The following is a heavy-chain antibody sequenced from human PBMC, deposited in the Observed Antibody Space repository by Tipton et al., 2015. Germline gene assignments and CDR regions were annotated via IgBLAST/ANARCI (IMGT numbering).Heavy chain of an antibody. CDR2: INPETGGT. D-gene: IGHD3-10*01. Sequence: QSGAEVKKPGASVKVSCKSSGYKFTDNYMQWVRQAPGQGLEWIGWINPETGGTSVAQKFHDRVTMTRDTSISIVYMELSDLTSDDTAVYYCARDLGSHRHLRGGYFDPWGQGTLVTVSS. V-gene: IGHV1-2*02. CDR1: GYKFTDNY. CDR3: ARDLGSHRHLRGGYFDP. J-gene: IGHJ5*02.